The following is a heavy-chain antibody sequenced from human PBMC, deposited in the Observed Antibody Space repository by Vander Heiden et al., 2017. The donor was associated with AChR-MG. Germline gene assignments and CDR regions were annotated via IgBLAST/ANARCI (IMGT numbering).Heavy chain of an antibody. V-gene: IGHV2-5*02. J-gene: IGHJ6*02. D-gene: IGHD3-16*01. CDR3: AHRRLGPYDMDV. Sequence: QITLKESGPTLVKPTQTLPLTCTFSGFSLRTSEVGVGWPRQPPGKALHFPCLIYGDDDKRYSPSLERRLTITKDTSKNQVVLTMTNMDPVDTATYYCAHRRLGPYDMDVWGQGTTVTVSS. CDR1: GFSLRTSEVG. CDR2: IYGDDDK.